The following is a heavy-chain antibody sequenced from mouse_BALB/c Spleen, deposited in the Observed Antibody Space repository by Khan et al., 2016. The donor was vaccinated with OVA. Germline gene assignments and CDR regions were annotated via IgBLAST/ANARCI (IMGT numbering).Heavy chain of an antibody. D-gene: IGHD1-1*01. CDR3: VNHGSSSAWFTY. Sequence: QVQLQQSGAELAKPGASVKMSCKASGYTFTKSWMHWVKQRPGQGLEWIGYINPSTGYTEYNQKFKDKATLTADKSSSTAYMQLSRLTSEEAAVYYWVNHGSSSAWFTYWGQGTLVTVSA. V-gene: IGHV1-7*01. CDR2: INPSTGYT. CDR1: GYTFTKSW. J-gene: IGHJ3*01.